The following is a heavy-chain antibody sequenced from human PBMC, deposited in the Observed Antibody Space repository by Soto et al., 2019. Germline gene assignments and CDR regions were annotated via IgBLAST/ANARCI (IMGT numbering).Heavy chain of an antibody. J-gene: IGHJ6*02. CDR2: ISAYNGNT. V-gene: IGHV1-18*01. CDR3: ARERDEWLKTDYYYYGMDV. D-gene: IGHD3-3*01. CDR1: GYTFTSYG. Sequence: ASVKVSCKASGYTFTSYGISWVRQAPGQGLEWMGWISAYNGNTNYAQKLQGRVTMTTDTSTSTAYMELSRLRSDDTAVYYCARERDEWLKTDYYYYGMDVWGQGTTVTVSS.